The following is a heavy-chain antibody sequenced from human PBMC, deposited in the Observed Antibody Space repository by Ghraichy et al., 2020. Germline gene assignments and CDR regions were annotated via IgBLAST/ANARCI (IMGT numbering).Heavy chain of an antibody. CDR1: GFTFSSYS. CDR3: ARERRAVASGPYDY. J-gene: IGHJ4*02. V-gene: IGHV3-48*01. Sequence: GESLRLSCAASGFTFSSYSMNWVRQAPGKGLEWVSYISSSSSTIYYADSVKGRFTISRDNAKNSLYLQMNSLRAEDTAVYYCARERRAVASGPYDYWGQGTLVTVSS. D-gene: IGHD6-19*01. CDR2: ISSSSSTI.